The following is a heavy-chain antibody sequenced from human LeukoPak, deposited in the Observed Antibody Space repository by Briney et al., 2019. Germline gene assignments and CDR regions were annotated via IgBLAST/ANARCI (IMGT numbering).Heavy chain of an antibody. Sequence: GGSLRLSCAASGFTFNNYAMSWVRQAPVKGLEWVSGISGSGGNTYYADSVKGRFTISRDNSKNTLFPQMNSLTADDTAVFYCAKTLGYCTTTSCVRGGMDVWGKGTTVTASS. V-gene: IGHV3-23*01. CDR3: AKTLGYCTTTSCVRGGMDV. CDR2: ISGSGGNT. CDR1: GFTFNNYA. J-gene: IGHJ6*04. D-gene: IGHD2-2*01.